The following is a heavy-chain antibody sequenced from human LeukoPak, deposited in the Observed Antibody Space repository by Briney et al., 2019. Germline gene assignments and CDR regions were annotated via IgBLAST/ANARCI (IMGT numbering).Heavy chain of an antibody. CDR3: ARGDQFDY. CDR2: ISAYNGNT. CDR1: GYTFTSYG. V-gene: IGHV1-18*01. J-gene: IGHJ4*02. Sequence: GASVKVSCKASGYTFTSYGISWVRQAPGQGLEWMGWISAYNGNTNYAQKFQGRVTMTRNTSISTAYMELSSLRSEDTAVYYCARGDQFDYWGQGTLVTVSS.